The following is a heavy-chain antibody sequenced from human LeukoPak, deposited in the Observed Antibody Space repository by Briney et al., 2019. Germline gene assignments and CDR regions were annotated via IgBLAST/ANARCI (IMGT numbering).Heavy chain of an antibody. CDR1: GGSFSGYY. CDR2: INHSGST. J-gene: IGHJ4*02. V-gene: IGHV4-34*01. D-gene: IGHD6-13*01. CDR3: ARWGYSSSWYTSYFDY. Sequence: SETLSLTCAVYGGSFSGYYWSWIRQPPGKGLEWIGEINHSGSTNYNPSLKSRVTISVDTSKNQFSLKLSSVTAADTAVYYCARWGYSSSWYTSYFDYWGQGTLVTVSS.